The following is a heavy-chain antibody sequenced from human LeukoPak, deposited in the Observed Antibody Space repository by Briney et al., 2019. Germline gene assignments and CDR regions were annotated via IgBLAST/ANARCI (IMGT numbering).Heavy chain of an antibody. CDR3: AKDGDYAKYYFDY. CDR2: ISYDGSNK. D-gene: IGHD4-17*01. Sequence: GGSLRLSCAASGFTFSSYSMNWVRQAPGKGLEWVAVISYDGSNKYYADSVKGRFTISRDNSKNTLYLQMNSLRAEDTAVYYCAKDGDYAKYYFDYWGQGTLVTVSS. V-gene: IGHV3-30*18. J-gene: IGHJ4*02. CDR1: GFTFSSYS.